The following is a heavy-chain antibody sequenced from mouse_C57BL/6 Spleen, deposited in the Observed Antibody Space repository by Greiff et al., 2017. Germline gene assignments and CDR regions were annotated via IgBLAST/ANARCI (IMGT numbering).Heavy chain of an antibody. CDR1: GYTFTTSW. V-gene: IGHV1-72*01. J-gene: IGHJ2*01. CDR3: ARGDGSSDY. Sequence: QFQLQQPGAELVKPGASVKLSCKASGYTFTTSWIHWVKQSLGRGLGWIGRFDPISAGLKYNEKFKSRAPLTVDKPSSTAYRQLSSLTSVDSAVYWCARGDGSSDYWGQGTTLTVSS. CDR2: FDPISAGL. D-gene: IGHD6-1*01.